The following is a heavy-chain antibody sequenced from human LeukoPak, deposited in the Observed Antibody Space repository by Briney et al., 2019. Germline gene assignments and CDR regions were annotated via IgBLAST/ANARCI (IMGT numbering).Heavy chain of an antibody. J-gene: IGHJ3*02. D-gene: IGHD2-2*01. Sequence: GGSLRLSCAASGFTFSGYWMTWVRQAPGKGLEWVSAISGSGGSTYYTDSVKGRFTISRDNSKNTLYLQMNSLRAEDTAVYYCAKDRGIYCSSTSCYSSVGAFDIWGQGTMVTVSS. V-gene: IGHV3-23*01. CDR2: ISGSGGST. CDR3: AKDRGIYCSSTSCYSSVGAFDI. CDR1: GFTFSGYW.